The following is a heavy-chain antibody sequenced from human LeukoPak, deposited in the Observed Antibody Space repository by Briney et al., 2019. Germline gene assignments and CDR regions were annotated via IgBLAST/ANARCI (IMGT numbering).Heavy chain of an antibody. CDR1: GFTFSNYW. CDR2: IKPDGSEK. V-gene: IGHV3-7*01. J-gene: IGHJ4*02. D-gene: IGHD6-19*01. CDR3: AREAHQEWLVRNYFDY. Sequence: PGGSLRLSCAASGFTFSNYWMSWVRQAPGKGLEWVANIKPDGSEKYYVDSVKGRFTISRDNAKNSLYLQMNSLRAEDTTVYYCAREAHQEWLVRNYFDYWGQGTLVTVSS.